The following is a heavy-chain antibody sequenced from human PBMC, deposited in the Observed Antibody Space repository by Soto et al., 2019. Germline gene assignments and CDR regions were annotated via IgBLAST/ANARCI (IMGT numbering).Heavy chain of an antibody. V-gene: IGHV1-69*12. CDR1: GGTFSSYA. Sequence: QVQLVQSGAEVKKPGSSVKVSCKASGGTFSSYAISWVRQAPGQGLEWMGGIIPIFGTANYAQKFQGRVTITADESTSTAYMELSSLRSEDTAVYYCARAPRGYCSGGSCSHLDYWGQGALVTVSS. CDR2: IIPIFGTA. J-gene: IGHJ4*02. D-gene: IGHD2-15*01. CDR3: ARAPRGYCSGGSCSHLDY.